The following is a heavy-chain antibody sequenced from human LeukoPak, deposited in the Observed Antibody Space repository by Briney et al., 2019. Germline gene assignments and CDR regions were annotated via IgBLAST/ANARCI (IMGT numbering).Heavy chain of an antibody. CDR1: GGSFSGYY. D-gene: IGHD3-16*01. CDR3: TRGAGWLIDY. Sequence: SETLSLTCAVYGGSFSGYYWSWIRQPPGKGLEWIGYFYNSGRSTYNPSLKSRVTISADTSKNHFSLKLNSVTTADTAVYYCTRGAGWLIDYWGQGILVTVSS. V-gene: IGHV4-59*01. CDR2: FYNSGRS. J-gene: IGHJ4*02.